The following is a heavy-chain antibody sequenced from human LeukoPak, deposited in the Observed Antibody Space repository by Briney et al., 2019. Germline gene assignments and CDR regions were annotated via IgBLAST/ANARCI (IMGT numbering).Heavy chain of an antibody. CDR1: GGSFSGYS. Sequence: SETLSLTCAVYGGSFSGYSWTWIRQSPGKGLEWIGEINHSGSTNYNPSLKSRVTISVDTSKNQFSLKLSSVTAADTAVYYCARYSSGWFYYFDYWGQGTLVTVSS. V-gene: IGHV4-34*01. J-gene: IGHJ4*02. CDR2: INHSGST. CDR3: ARYSSGWFYYFDY. D-gene: IGHD6-19*01.